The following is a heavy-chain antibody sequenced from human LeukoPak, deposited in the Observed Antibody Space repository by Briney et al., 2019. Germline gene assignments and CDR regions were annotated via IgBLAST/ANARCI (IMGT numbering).Heavy chain of an antibody. Sequence: TSETLSLTCTVSGGSISSYYWSWTRQPPGKGLEWIGYIYYSGSTNYNPSLKSRVTISVDTSKNQFSLKLSSVTAADTAVYYCARSWGLGSFDYWGQGTLVTVSS. CDR2: IYYSGST. J-gene: IGHJ4*02. V-gene: IGHV4-59*01. CDR3: ARSWGLGSFDY. CDR1: GGSISSYY. D-gene: IGHD3/OR15-3a*01.